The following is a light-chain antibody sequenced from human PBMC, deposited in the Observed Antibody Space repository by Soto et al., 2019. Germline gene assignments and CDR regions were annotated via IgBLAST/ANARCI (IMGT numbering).Light chain of an antibody. CDR2: GAS. Sequence: EVVLTQSPGTLSLSPGEVATLSCRASHNISSTYLAWYQPKPGQAPRLLIYGASSRATGIPDRFSGSVSGTDFTLTVSRLEPEDFAVFYCQHYGSSMYTCGQGTRLDIK. V-gene: IGKV3-20*01. J-gene: IGKJ2*01. CDR1: HNISSTY. CDR3: QHYGSSMYT.